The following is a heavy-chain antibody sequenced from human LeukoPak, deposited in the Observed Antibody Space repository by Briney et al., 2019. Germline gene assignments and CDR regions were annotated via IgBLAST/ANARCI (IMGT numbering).Heavy chain of an antibody. CDR1: GFTFSSYS. Sequence: GGSLRLSCAASGFTFSSYSMNWVRQAPGKGLEWVSYISSISSSSTYYADSVKGRFTISRDNSKNTLYLQMNSLRAEDTAVYYCARARKSGGITMIRGVKDRGWFDPWGQGTLVTVSS. D-gene: IGHD3-10*01. V-gene: IGHV3-48*01. CDR3: ARARKSGGITMIRGVKDRGWFDP. J-gene: IGHJ5*02. CDR2: ISSISSSST.